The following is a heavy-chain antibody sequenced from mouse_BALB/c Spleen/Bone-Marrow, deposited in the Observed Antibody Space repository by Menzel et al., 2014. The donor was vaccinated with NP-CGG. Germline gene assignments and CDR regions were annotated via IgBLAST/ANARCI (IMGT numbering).Heavy chain of an antibody. J-gene: IGHJ1*01. Sequence: EVKLVESGGGLVQPGGSLKLSCVASGFTSSSYGMSWVRQNPDKRLELVATINNNGGSTYYPDSVKGQFTISRDNAKNTLYLQMSSLKSEDTAMYYCARVYGWYFDVWGAGTTVTVSS. CDR2: INNNGGST. CDR3: ARVYGWYFDV. CDR1: GFTSSSYG. V-gene: IGHV5-6-3*01. D-gene: IGHD1-1*01.